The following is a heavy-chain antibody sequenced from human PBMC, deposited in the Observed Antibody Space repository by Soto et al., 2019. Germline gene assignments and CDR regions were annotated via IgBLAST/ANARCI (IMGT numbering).Heavy chain of an antibody. CDR1: GGSISSYY. V-gene: IGHV4-59*08. CDR2: IYYSGST. D-gene: IGHD2-2*03. Sequence: SETLSLTCTVSGGSISSYYWSWIRQPPGKGLEWIGYIYYSGSTNYNPSLKSRVTISVDTSKNEFSLRLSSVTAADTAVYYCARLNGYCVSNKCHGYYGMEGWGQGTTVTVSS. CDR3: ARLNGYCVSNKCHGYYGMEG. J-gene: IGHJ6*02.